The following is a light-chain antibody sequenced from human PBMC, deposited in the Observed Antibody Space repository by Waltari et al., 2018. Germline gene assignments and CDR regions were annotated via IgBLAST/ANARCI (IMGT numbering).Light chain of an antibody. J-gene: IGKJ4*01. CDR3: QQYYSKPLT. V-gene: IGKV4-1*01. CDR2: WAS. Sequence: DIQMTQSPSSLSASVGDRVTITCRASQSISSYLNWYQQKPGQPPKLLIYWASTRESGVPDRFSGSGSETDFTLTISSLQAEDVAVYYCQQYYSKPLTFGGGTKVEIK. CDR1: QSISSY.